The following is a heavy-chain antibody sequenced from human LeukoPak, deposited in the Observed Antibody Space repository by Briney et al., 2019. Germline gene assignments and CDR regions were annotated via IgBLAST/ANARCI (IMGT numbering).Heavy chain of an antibody. D-gene: IGHD3-10*01. J-gene: IGHJ4*02. CDR2: ISYDGSNK. V-gene: IGHV3-30*04. Sequence: PGRSLRLSCAASGFTFSSHAMHWVRQAPGKGLEWLAVISYDGSNKYYADSVYGRFTISRDNAKNSLYLQMNSLRAEDTAVYYCAREGESYPDLDYWGQGTLVTVSS. CDR1: GFTFSSHA. CDR3: AREGESYPDLDY.